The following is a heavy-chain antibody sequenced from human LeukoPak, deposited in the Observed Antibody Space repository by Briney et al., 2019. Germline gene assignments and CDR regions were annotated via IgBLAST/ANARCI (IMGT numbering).Heavy chain of an antibody. CDR2: IYHSGST. D-gene: IGHD5-12*01. V-gene: IGHV4-30-2*01. J-gene: IGHJ4*02. Sequence: SQTLSLPCAVSGGSISSGGYSWSWIRQPPGKGLEWIGYIYHSGSTYYNPSLKSRVTISVDRSKNQFSLKLSSVTAADTAVYYCARDLSGFFDYWGQGTLVTVSS. CDR1: GGSISSGGYS. CDR3: ARDLSGFFDY.